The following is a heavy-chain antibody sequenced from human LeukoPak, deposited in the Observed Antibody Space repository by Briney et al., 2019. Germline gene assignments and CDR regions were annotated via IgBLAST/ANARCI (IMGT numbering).Heavy chain of an antibody. Sequence: GGSLRLSCAASAFTFGNYAMNWVRQAPGKGLEWVSGLSCSGVTTYYADSVKGRFTISRDNSKNTLYLQMNRLRAGDTAVYYCAKGSDRSGSYYLDYWGQGTLVTVSS. CDR1: AFTFGNYA. V-gene: IGHV3-23*01. CDR2: LSCSGVTT. D-gene: IGHD3-10*01. J-gene: IGHJ4*02. CDR3: AKGSDRSGSYYLDY.